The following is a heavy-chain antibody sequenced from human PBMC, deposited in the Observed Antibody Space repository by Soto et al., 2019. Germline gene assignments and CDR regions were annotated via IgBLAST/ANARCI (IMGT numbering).Heavy chain of an antibody. CDR3: ARENWHFDY. CDR2: VNPINGNT. Sequence: QVQLVQSGAEVKKPGASVKVSCKTSGYSFSEFRMHWVRQAPGQGLEWMGWVNPINGNTNYAQDFQGRVTMTRDASTKTVYMELISLTSDDTSTVYCARENWHFDYWGQGTLITVSS. CDR1: GYSFSEFR. J-gene: IGHJ4*02. V-gene: IGHV1-2*02.